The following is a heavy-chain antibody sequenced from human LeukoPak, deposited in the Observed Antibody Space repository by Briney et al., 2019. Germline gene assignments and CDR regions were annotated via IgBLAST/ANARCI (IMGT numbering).Heavy chain of an antibody. J-gene: IGHJ4*02. D-gene: IGHD3-10*01. V-gene: IGHV3-48*04. Sequence: GGSLRLSCAASGFTFSSYSMNWVRQAPGKGLEWVSYISSSSSTIYYADSVKGRFTISRDNAKNSLYLQMNSLRAEDTAVYYCAKGGRGVVYYFDYWGQGTLVTVSS. CDR1: GFTFSSYS. CDR2: ISSSSSTI. CDR3: AKGGRGVVYYFDY.